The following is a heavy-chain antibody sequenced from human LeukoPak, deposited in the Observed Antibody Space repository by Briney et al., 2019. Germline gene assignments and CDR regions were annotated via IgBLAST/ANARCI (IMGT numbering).Heavy chain of an antibody. CDR1: GFTFSSYW. V-gene: IGHV3-7*05. CDR3: ARDQRYCSSSSCPWEPFDY. J-gene: IGHJ4*02. Sequence: GGSLRLSCAASGFTFSSYWMSWVRQAPGKGLEWVANIKQDGSEKYYVDSVKGRFTISRDNAKNSLYLQMNSPRAEDTAVYYCARDQRYCSSSSCPWEPFDYWGQGTLVTVSS. CDR2: IKQDGSEK. D-gene: IGHD2-2*01.